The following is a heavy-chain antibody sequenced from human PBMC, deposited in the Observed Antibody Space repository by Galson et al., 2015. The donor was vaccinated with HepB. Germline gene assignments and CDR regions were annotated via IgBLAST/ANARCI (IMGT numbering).Heavy chain of an antibody. J-gene: IGHJ4*02. V-gene: IGHV3-21*01. Sequence: SLRLSCAASGFTFSDYTMNWVRQVPGEGLEWVSPISGSSTVINYADSVKGRLTISRDNAKNSLYLQMNSLRAEDTAVYLCAKDPAGEGYVDSWGQGALVMVSS. CDR2: ISGSSTVI. D-gene: IGHD4-17*01. CDR1: GFTFSDYT. CDR3: AKDPAGEGYVDS.